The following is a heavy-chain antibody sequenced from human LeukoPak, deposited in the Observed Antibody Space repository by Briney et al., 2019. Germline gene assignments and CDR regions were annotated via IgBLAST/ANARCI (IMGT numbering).Heavy chain of an antibody. CDR3: AKDMITEIFGVVILDY. V-gene: IGHV3-23*01. Sequence: PGGSLRLSCAASGFTFSSYAMSWVRQAPGKGLEWVSTISGSGGSTYYADSVKGRFTISRDNSKNTLYLQMNSLRAEDTAVYYCAKDMITEIFGVVILDYWGQGTLVTVSS. D-gene: IGHD3-3*01. J-gene: IGHJ4*02. CDR2: ISGSGGST. CDR1: GFTFSSYA.